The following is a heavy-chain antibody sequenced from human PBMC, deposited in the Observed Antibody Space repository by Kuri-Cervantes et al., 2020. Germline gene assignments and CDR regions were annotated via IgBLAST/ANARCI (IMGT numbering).Heavy chain of an antibody. Sequence: SVKVSCKASGGTFSSYAISWVRQAPGQGLEWMGGIIPIFGTANYAQKFQGRVTITADESTSTAYMGLNSLRAEDTAVYYCARGNVKAPADGMDVWGQGTTVTVSS. J-gene: IGHJ6*02. V-gene: IGHV1-69*13. CDR2: IIPIFGTA. CDR3: ARGNVKAPADGMDV. D-gene: IGHD3-16*01. CDR1: GGTFSSYA.